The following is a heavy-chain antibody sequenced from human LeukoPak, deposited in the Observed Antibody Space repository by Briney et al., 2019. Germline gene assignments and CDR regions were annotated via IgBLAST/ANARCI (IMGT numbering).Heavy chain of an antibody. CDR3: AREDGYCSGGNCYSYFDS. CDR1: GFTFSSYA. CDR2: IKKTGSET. D-gene: IGHD2-15*01. V-gene: IGHV3-7*01. Sequence: GGSLRLSCAASGFTFSSYAMSWVRQAPGKGLEWVAYIKKTGSETYYVDSVKGRFTITRDNTRNSLFQQMYSLRAEDTAMYFCAREDGYCSGGNCYSYFDSWGQGTLVTVSS. J-gene: IGHJ4*02.